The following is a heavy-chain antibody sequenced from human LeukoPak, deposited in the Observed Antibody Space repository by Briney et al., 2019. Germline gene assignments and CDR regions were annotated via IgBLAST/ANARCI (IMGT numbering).Heavy chain of an antibody. J-gene: IGHJ4*02. CDR2: IGTSTSYI. CDR3: AKDFSYDSSGYVDY. Sequence: GGSLRLSCAASGFTFSTYIMNWVRQTPGKGLEWVSSIGTSTSYIYYADSVKGRFTISRDNAKNSLYLQMNSLRAEDMALYYCAKDFSYDSSGYVDYWGQGTLVTVSS. V-gene: IGHV3-21*04. D-gene: IGHD3-22*01. CDR1: GFTFSTYI.